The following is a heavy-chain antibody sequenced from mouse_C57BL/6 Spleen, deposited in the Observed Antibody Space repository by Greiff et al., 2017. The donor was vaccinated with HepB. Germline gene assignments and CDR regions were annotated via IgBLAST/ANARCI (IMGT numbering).Heavy chain of an antibody. CDR3: ARFTTVVAPYYAMDY. J-gene: IGHJ4*01. CDR2: INPYNGDT. D-gene: IGHD1-1*01. CDR1: GYSFTGYF. V-gene: IGHV1-20*01. Sequence: EVQLVESGPELVKPGDSVKISCKASGYSFTGYFMNWVMQSHGKSLEWIGRINPYNGDTFYNQKFKGKATLTVDKSSSTAHMELRSLTSEDSAVYYCARFTTVVAPYYAMDYGGQGTSVTVSS.